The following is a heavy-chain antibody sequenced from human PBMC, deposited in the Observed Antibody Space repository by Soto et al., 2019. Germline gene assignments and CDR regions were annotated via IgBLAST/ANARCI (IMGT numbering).Heavy chain of an antibody. D-gene: IGHD4-4*01. CDR2: IYPGDSDT. CDR1: GYSFTSYW. V-gene: IGHV5-51*01. CDR3: ARSISNPISYYYYYGMDV. J-gene: IGHJ6*02. Sequence: GESLKISCKGSGYSFTSYWIGWVRQMPGKGLEWMGIIYPGDSDTRYSPSFQAQVTISADKSISTAYLQWSSLKASDTAMYYCARSISNPISYYYYYGMDVWGQGTTVTVSS.